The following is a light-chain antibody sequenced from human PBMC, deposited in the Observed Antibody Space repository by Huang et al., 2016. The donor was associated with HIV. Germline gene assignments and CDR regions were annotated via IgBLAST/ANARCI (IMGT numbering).Light chain of an antibody. V-gene: IGKV1-39*01. J-gene: IGKJ1*01. CDR1: QTISTH. Sequence: DIQMTQSPSSLSASVGDSVTITCRASQTISTHLNWYQQQPGKSPNLLIYDASTLQPGVPSRFSGSGSGTDFTLTISGLQPEDSAIYHCQQSFATPRTFGQGTKVVIK. CDR3: QQSFATPRT. CDR2: DAS.